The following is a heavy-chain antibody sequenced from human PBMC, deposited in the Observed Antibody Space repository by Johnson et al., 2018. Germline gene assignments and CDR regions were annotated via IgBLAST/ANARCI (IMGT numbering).Heavy chain of an antibody. CDR2: IYTSGNP. CDR1: GGSISSYF. V-gene: IGHV4-4*07. Sequence: QVQLQESGPGLVKPSETLSLTCTVSGGSISSYFWSWTRQPAGKGLEGVGPIYTSGNPNYNPSLKSRVTMSVDTSKNQFSLKLKSVTAAETAVYYGSREAAYFDASGYSTDTFDIWGQGTMVSVSS. D-gene: IGHD3-22*01. CDR3: SREAAYFDASGYSTDTFDI. J-gene: IGHJ3*02.